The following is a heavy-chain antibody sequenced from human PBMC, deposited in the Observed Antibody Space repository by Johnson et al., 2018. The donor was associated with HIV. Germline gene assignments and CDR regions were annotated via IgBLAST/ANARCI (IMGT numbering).Heavy chain of an antibody. V-gene: IGHV3-33*06. CDR3: AKDQWSSSGTNDAVDI. CDR1: GFTFSTYG. CDR2: MWYDGSNK. Sequence: QVQLVESGGGVVQPGRSLRLSCAASGFTFSTYGMHWVRQAPGKGLEWVAVMWYDGSNKYYADSVTGRFTISRDNSKNTLYLQMNSLRAEDTAVYYCAKDQWSSSGTNDAVDIWGQGTMVTVAS. J-gene: IGHJ3*02. D-gene: IGHD6-13*01.